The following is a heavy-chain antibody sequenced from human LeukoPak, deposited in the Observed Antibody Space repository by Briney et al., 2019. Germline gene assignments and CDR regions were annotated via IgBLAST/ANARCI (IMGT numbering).Heavy chain of an antibody. D-gene: IGHD2-21*01. CDR1: GGTFSSYA. Sequence: ASVKVSCKASGGTFSSYAISWVRQAPGQGLEWMGGIIPIFGTANYAQKFQGRVTITADESTSTAYMELSSLRSEDTAVYYCAREITRHIVVVNRYDMDVWGQGTTVTVSS. CDR2: IIPIFGTA. V-gene: IGHV1-69*13. J-gene: IGHJ6*02. CDR3: AREITRHIVVVNRYDMDV.